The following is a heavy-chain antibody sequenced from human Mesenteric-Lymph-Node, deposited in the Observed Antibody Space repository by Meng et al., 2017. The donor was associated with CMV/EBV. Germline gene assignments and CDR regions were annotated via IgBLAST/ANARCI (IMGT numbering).Heavy chain of an antibody. V-gene: IGHV3-30*04. J-gene: IGHJ4*02. CDR3: ARDTLRSFTSAWYDFPDY. Sequence: GGSLRLSCAASGFAFRSHAIHWVRQAPGMGLEWVAVISFDGSNKDYGDSVKGRFTISRDNSKNTVFLQINSLRVEDTAMYYCARDTLRSFTSAWYDFPDYWGQGTLVTVSS. D-gene: IGHD6-19*01. CDR1: GFAFRSHA. CDR2: ISFDGSNK.